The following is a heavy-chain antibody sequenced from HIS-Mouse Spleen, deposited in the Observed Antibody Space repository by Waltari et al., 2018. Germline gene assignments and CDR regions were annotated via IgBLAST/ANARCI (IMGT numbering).Heavy chain of an antibody. CDR3: ARGQGTSYYYGMDV. Sequence: QVQLQQWGAGLLKPSETLSLTCAVYGGSFSGYHWRWIRQPPGKGLEWIGEINHSGSTNYNPSLKSRVTISVDTSKNQFSLKLSSVTAADTAVYYCARGQGTSYYYGMDVWGQGTTVTVSS. CDR2: INHSGST. J-gene: IGHJ6*02. D-gene: IGHD3-10*01. CDR1: GGSFSGYH. V-gene: IGHV4-34*01.